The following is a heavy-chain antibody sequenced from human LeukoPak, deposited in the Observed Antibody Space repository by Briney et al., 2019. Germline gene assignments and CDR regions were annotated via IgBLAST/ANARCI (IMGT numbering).Heavy chain of an antibody. Sequence: ASVKVSCKVSGYTLTELSMHWVRQAPGKGLEWMGGFDPEDGETIYAQKFQGGVTMTEDTSTDTAYMELSSLRSEDTAVYYCATDLSGYSSGWFDPWGQGTLVTVSS. CDR2: FDPEDGET. CDR3: ATDLSGYSSGWFDP. V-gene: IGHV1-24*01. D-gene: IGHD6-19*01. J-gene: IGHJ5*02. CDR1: GYTLTELS.